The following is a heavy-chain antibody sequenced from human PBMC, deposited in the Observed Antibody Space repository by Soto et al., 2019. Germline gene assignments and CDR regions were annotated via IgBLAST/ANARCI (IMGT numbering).Heavy chain of an antibody. Sequence: GASVKVSCKASGYTFTSYGISWVRQAPGQGLEWMGWINPNSGGTNYAQKFQGWVTMTRDTSISTAYMELSRLRSDDTAVYYCARAGVKIAAAGTGYGMDGWGQGTTVTVSS. V-gene: IGHV1-2*04. D-gene: IGHD6-13*01. J-gene: IGHJ6*02. CDR1: GYTFTSYG. CDR3: ARAGVKIAAAGTGYGMDG. CDR2: INPNSGGT.